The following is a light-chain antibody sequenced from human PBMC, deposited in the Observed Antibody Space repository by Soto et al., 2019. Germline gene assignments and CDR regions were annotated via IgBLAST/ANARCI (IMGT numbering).Light chain of an antibody. CDR1: QSISEW. V-gene: IGKV1-5*01. CDR3: QQYSRYPFT. Sequence: DIPMTQSPSTLSASVGDRVTITCRASQSISEWLTWYQQKPGRAPKLLIYDVSSLESGVPSRFSGSGSETEFTLNISSLPPDDFATYYCQQYSRYPFTFGPGTKVDIK. CDR2: DVS. J-gene: IGKJ3*01.